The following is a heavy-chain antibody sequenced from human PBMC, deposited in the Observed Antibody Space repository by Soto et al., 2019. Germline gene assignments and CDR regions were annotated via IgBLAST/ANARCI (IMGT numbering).Heavy chain of an antibody. CDR1: GGSFSGYY. D-gene: IGHD6-13*01. Sequence: QVQLQQWGAGLLKPSETLSLTCAVYGGSFSGYYWSWIRQPPGKGLEWIGEINHSGSTNYNPSLKSRVTISVDTSKNQFSLKLSSVTAADTAVYYCARLSPLHSSSWYYYYGMDVWGQGTTVTVSS. J-gene: IGHJ6*02. CDR3: ARLSPLHSSSWYYYYGMDV. CDR2: INHSGST. V-gene: IGHV4-34*01.